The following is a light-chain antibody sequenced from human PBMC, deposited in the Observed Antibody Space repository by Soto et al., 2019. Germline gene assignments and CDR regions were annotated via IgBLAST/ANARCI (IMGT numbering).Light chain of an antibody. CDR1: QSVNSA. V-gene: IGKV3-15*01. J-gene: IGKJ2*01. CDR2: GAS. Sequence: EIVRTQSPATLSVSPGGRATLSCRASQSVNSALAWYQQKPGQAPRLLIYGASTRAAGISASFSGSGSGTDFTLTISSLQSEDVAVYYCQQYNSPPQTFGQGTKLEIK. CDR3: QQYNSPPQT.